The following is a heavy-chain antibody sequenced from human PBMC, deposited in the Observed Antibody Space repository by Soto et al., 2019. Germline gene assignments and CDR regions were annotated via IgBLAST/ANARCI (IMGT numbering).Heavy chain of an antibody. J-gene: IGHJ3*01. CDR1: GGSISSGTYY. V-gene: IGHV4-31*03. CDR3: SRDLGERCASGVCVRTYVFDV. CDR2: IYRSRST. Sequence: SETLSLTCTVSGGSISSGTYYWSWIRKHPGKKQEWIGYIYRSRSTYYNPSLKRRVSISLDTSKNQFSLKLTSVTAADTAVYFCSRDLGERCASGVCVRTYVFDVWGQGTMVT. D-gene: IGHD2-8*01.